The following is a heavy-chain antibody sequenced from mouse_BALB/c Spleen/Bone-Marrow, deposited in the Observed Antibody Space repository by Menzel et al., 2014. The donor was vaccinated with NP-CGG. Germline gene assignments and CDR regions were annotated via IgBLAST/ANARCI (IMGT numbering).Heavy chain of an antibody. CDR1: GYTFTDYA. Sequence: VQLQQSGAELVRPGVSVKIFCKGSGYTFTDYAMHWVKQSHAESLEWIGVINTYFGDISYNQKFKGKATIAVDKTSRTVYMELARLTAEDSAIYYCARGYSNNYAMDYWGQGTSVTVSS. V-gene: IGHV1S137*01. J-gene: IGHJ4*01. CDR3: ARGYSNNYAMDY. D-gene: IGHD2-5*01. CDR2: INTYFGDI.